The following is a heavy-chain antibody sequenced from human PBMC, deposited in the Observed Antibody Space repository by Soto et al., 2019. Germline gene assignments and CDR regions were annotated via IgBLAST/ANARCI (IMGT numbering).Heavy chain of an antibody. V-gene: IGHV3-21*01. CDR1: GFTFSSYS. CDR2: ISSSSSYI. J-gene: IGHJ5*02. D-gene: IGHD3-10*01. CDR3: ARATARARGSRWFDP. Sequence: GGSLRLSCAASGFTFSSYSMNWVRQAPGKGLEWVSSISSSSSYIYYADSVKGRFTISRDNAKNSLYLQMNSLRAEDTAVYYCARATARARGSRWFDPWGQGTLVTVSS.